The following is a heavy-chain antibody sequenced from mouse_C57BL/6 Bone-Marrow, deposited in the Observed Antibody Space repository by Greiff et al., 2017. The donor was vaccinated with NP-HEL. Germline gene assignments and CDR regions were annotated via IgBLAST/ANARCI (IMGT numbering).Heavy chain of an antibody. V-gene: IGHV5-4*03. CDR2: ISDGGSYT. J-gene: IGHJ2*01. CDR1: GFTFSSYA. D-gene: IGHD2-4*01. Sequence: EVKLVESGGGLVKPGGSLKLSCAASGFTFSSYAMSWVRQTPEKRLEWVATISDGGSYTYYPDNVKGRFTISRDNAKNNLYLQMSHLKSEDTAMYYCASMITTPYYFDYWGQGTTLTVSS. CDR3: ASMITTPYYFDY.